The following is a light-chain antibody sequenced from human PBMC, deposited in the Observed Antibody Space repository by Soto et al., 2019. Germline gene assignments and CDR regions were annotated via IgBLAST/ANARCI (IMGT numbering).Light chain of an antibody. CDR2: GAS. V-gene: IGKV3-20*01. J-gene: IGKJ4*01. CDR1: QSVDSSH. Sequence: IVLTQSPGTLSLSPGERATLSCRASQSVDSSHLAWYQHRPGRAPRLLVYGASRRATGAPDRFSGSGSGTHFTLSIRRLESEDFAVYYCQQYETSPFTFGGGTKVDIK. CDR3: QQYETSPFT.